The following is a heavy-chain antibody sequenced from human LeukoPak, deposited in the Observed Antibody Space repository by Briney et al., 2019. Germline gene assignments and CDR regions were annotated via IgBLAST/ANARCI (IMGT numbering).Heavy chain of an antibody. V-gene: IGHV1-2*02. Sequence: GASVKVSCKASGYTFTGYYMHWVRQAPGQGLEWMGWINPNSGGTNYAQKFQGRVTMTRDTSISTAYMELSRLRSDDTAVYYCARDKGAWSGYFDYWGQGTLVTVSS. CDR3: ARDKGAWSGYFDY. CDR1: GYTFTGYY. CDR2: INPNSGGT. D-gene: IGHD3-3*01. J-gene: IGHJ4*02.